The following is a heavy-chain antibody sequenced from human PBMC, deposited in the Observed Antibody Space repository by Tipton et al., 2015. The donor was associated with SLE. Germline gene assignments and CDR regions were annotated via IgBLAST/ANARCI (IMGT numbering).Heavy chain of an antibody. Sequence: SLRLSCAASGFTFSSYWMHWVRQAPGKGLVWVSRINSDGSSTSYADSVKGRFTISRDNAKNTLYLQMNSLRAEDTAVYYCARDESSGRIMITPDIWGQGTMVTVSS. CDR1: GFTFSSYW. CDR2: INSDGSST. J-gene: IGHJ3*02. V-gene: IGHV3-74*01. D-gene: IGHD3-16*01. CDR3: ARDESSGRIMITPDI.